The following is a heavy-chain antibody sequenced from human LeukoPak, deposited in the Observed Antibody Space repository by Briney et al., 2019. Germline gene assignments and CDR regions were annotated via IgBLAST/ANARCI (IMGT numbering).Heavy chain of an antibody. CDR1: GYTLTSYF. J-gene: IGHJ3*02. Sequence: ASVNVPCKASGYTLTSYFIHWVRQAPGHGLEWMGIINPSGGSTSYAQKFQGRVTMTRDTSTSTVYMELSSLRSEDTAVYYCARDQDWNYAFDITGQGTMVTVSS. V-gene: IGHV1-46*01. CDR2: INPSGGST. CDR3: ARDQDWNYAFDI. D-gene: IGHD1-7*01.